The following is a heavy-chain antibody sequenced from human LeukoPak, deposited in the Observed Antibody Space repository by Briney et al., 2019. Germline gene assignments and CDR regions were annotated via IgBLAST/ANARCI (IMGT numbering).Heavy chain of an antibody. V-gene: IGHV4-39*06. J-gene: IGHJ3*02. CDR3: ATCVGGDCYQGAFDI. CDR2: IYYSGST. Sequence: PSVTLSLTCTVSGGSISSSNYYWGWIRQPPGKGLEWIGSIYYSGSTQYNPSLKSRVTISVDTSNNHFALRVTSVTAADTAMYYCATCVGGDCYQGAFDIWGQGTMVTVSS. D-gene: IGHD2-21*02. CDR1: GGSISSSNYY.